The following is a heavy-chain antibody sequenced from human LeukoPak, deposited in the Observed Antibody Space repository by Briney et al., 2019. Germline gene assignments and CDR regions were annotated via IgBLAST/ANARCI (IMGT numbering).Heavy chain of an antibody. D-gene: IGHD5-12*01. J-gene: IGHJ4*02. Sequence: PGRSLRLSCAASGFTFSSYAMHWVRQAPGKGLEWVSYISSSGSTIYYADSVKGRFTISRDNAKNSLYLQMNSLRAEDTAVYYCARDPERYSGYDAWGQGTLVTVSS. CDR3: ARDPERYSGYDA. V-gene: IGHV3-48*04. CDR2: ISSSGSTI. CDR1: GFTFSSYA.